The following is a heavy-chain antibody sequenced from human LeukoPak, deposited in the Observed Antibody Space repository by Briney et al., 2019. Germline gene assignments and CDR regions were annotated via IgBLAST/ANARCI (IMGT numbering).Heavy chain of an antibody. D-gene: IGHD1-7*01. CDR1: SGSISTSNYY. Sequence: SESLSLTCTVSSGSISTSNYYWGWVRQPPGKALEWIGNIFYSGSTYYSPSLKSRVTISVDTSKNQFSLKLSSVTAADTAVYYCAREVKGNWNYGHFDYWGQGTLVTVSS. CDR3: AREVKGNWNYGHFDY. J-gene: IGHJ4*02. CDR2: IFYSGST. V-gene: IGHV4-39*07.